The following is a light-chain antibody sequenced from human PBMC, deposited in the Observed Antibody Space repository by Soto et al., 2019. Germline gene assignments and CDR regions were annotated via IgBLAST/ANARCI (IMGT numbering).Light chain of an antibody. CDR1: QIISSY. V-gene: IGKV1-39*01. Sequence: DIQMTQSPSSLSASVGDRVTITCRASQIISSYLNWYQQKPGKAPKLLIYAASSLQSGVPSRFSGSGSGTDFTLTISSLQPEDFATYYCQKYNSAPLTFGGGTKVDIK. J-gene: IGKJ4*01. CDR2: AAS. CDR3: QKYNSAPLT.